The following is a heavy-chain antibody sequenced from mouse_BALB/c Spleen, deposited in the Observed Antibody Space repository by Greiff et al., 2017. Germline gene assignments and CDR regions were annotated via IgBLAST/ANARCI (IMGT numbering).Heavy chain of an antibody. CDR2: IWTGGGT. CDR1: GFSLTSYD. J-gene: IGHJ4*01. D-gene: IGHD2-4*01. Sequence: QVQLKESGPGLVAPSQSLSITCTVSGFSLTSYDISWIRQPPGKGLEWLGVIWTGGGTNYNSAFMSRLSISKDNSKSQVFLKMNSLQTDDTAIYYCKTTMITNGDAMDYWGQGTSVTVSS. V-gene: IGHV2-9-2*01. CDR3: KTTMITNGDAMDY.